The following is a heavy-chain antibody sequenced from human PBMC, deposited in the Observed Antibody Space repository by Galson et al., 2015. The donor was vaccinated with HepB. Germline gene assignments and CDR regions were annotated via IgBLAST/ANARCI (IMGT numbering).Heavy chain of an antibody. CDR1: GFPFSSCA. Sequence: SLRLSCAASGFPFSSCAMHWVRQAPDKGLQWVAVISHDGDNKYYADSVKGRFTISRDNSKNTLFLQIDSLRPEDTAVYYCAKDRPPHYDFLTGWDYFHGMDVWGQGTTVIVSS. CDR3: AKDRPPHYDFLTGWDYFHGMDV. CDR2: ISHDGDNK. V-gene: IGHV3-30*18. J-gene: IGHJ6*02. D-gene: IGHD3-9*01.